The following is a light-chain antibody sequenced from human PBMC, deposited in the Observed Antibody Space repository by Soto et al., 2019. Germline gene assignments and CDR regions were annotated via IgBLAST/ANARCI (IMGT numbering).Light chain of an antibody. CDR3: QQYSTFLLT. V-gene: IGKV1-5*01. CDR2: DAS. CDR1: QSLSRS. Sequence: DILMTQSPSTLSASVGDRVTITCRASQSLSRSLAWYQQKPGKAPKLLIYDASSLESGVPSRFSGSGFGTEFTLTISSLQPDDFATYYCQQYSTFLLTFGPGTTVDIK. J-gene: IGKJ3*01.